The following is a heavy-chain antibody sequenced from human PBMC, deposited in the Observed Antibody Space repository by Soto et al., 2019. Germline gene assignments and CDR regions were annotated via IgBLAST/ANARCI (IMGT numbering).Heavy chain of an antibody. CDR3: ARRYSSGWYIVFDI. J-gene: IGHJ3*02. CDR1: GGSISSSSYY. V-gene: IGHV4-39*01. CDR2: IYYSGST. D-gene: IGHD6-19*01. Sequence: SETLSLTCTVSGGSISSSSYYWGWIRQPPGKGLEWIGSIYYSGSTYYNPSLKSRVTISVDTSKNQFSLKLSSVIAADTAVYYCARRYSSGWYIVFDIWGQGTMVTVSS.